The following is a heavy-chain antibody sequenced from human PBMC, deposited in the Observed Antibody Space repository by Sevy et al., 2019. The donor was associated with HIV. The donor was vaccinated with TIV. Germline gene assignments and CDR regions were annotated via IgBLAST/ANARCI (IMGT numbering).Heavy chain of an antibody. CDR2: IKQDGSKT. D-gene: IGHD6-13*01. CDR1: GFTFSSYW. Sequence: GGSLRLSCAASGFTFSSYWMTWVRQAPGKGLGWVANIKQDGSKTYYLDSVKGRFTISRDNAKNSVYLQMNSLRAEDTAVYYCAREIAAAGSYWGQGTLVTVSS. CDR3: AREIAAAGSY. J-gene: IGHJ4*02. V-gene: IGHV3-7*01.